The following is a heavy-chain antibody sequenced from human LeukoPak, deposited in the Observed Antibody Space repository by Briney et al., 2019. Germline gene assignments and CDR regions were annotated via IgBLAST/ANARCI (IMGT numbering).Heavy chain of an antibody. CDR2: IIPTLGIA. V-gene: IGHV1-69*04. CDR3: ARAYDSSPLDY. CDR1: GGTFSSYA. D-gene: IGHD3-22*01. J-gene: IGHJ4*02. Sequence: GASVKVSCKASGGTFSSYAISWVRQAPGQGLEWMGRIIPTLGIANYAQKFQGRVTITADKSTSTAYMELSSLRSEDTAVYYCARAYDSSPLDYWGQGTLVTVSS.